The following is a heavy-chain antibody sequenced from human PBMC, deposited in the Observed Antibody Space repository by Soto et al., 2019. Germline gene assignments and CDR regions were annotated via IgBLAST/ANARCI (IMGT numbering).Heavy chain of an antibody. CDR3: ARGVRRSKVRSSSPSEYYMDV. D-gene: IGHD6-13*01. V-gene: IGHV4-34*01. J-gene: IGHJ6*03. CDR1: GGSFSGYY. CDR2: INHSGST. Sequence: TSETLSLTCAVYGGSFSGYYWSWIRQPPGKGLEWIGEINHSGSTNYNPSLKSRVTISVDTSKNQFSLKLSSVTAADTAVYYCARGVRRSKVRSSSPSEYYMDVWGKGTTVTVSS.